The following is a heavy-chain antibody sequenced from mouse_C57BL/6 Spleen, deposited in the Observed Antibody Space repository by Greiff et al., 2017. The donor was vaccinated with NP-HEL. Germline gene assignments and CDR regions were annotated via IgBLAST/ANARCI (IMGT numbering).Heavy chain of an antibody. D-gene: IGHD2-2*01. CDR1: GYTFTSYW. CDR2: IYPGSGST. J-gene: IGHJ1*03. Sequence: QVQLQQPGAELVKPGASVKMSCKASGYTFTSYWITWVKQRPGHGLEWIGDIYPGSGSTNYNEKFKSKATLTVDTSSSTAYMQLSSLTSEDSAVYYCAYGYDGYWYFDVWGTGTTVTVSS. CDR3: AYGYDGYWYFDV. V-gene: IGHV1-55*01.